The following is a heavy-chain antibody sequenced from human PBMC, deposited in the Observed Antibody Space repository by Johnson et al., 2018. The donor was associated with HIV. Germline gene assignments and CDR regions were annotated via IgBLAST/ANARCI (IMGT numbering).Heavy chain of an antibody. V-gene: IGHV3-30*14. CDR2: ISSGGST. J-gene: IGHJ3*01. CDR3: ARGYISTGYSGAFDL. Sequence: QVQLVESGGGVVQPGRSLRLSCAASGFTLSDSALHWVRQAPGKGLEWVAVISSGGSTHYADSVKGRFTISRDNSKNTVYLQMNSLRADDTAVHYCARGYISTGYSGAFDLWGQGTMVTVSS. CDR1: GFTLSDSA. D-gene: IGHD3-9*01.